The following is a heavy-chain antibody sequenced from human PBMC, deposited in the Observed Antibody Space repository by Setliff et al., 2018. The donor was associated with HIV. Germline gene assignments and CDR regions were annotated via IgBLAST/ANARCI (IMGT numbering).Heavy chain of an antibody. J-gene: IGHJ4*02. CDR3: AKYRGWPRDFDY. CDR2: ISSSSSTI. D-gene: IGHD6-19*01. V-gene: IGHV3-48*03. CDR1: GFTFSSSE. Sequence: SLRLSCVASGFTFSSSEMNWVRQAPGKGLEWVSYISSSSSTIYYADSVKGRFTISRDNSKNTLYLQMNSLRAEDTAVYYCAKYRGWPRDFDYWGQGTLVTVSS.